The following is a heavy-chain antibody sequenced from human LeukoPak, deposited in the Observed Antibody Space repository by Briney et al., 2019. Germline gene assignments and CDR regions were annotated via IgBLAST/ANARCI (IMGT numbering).Heavy chain of an antibody. D-gene: IGHD3-16*01. CDR1: CGSINNYY. V-gene: IGHV4-59*01. Sequence: PSETLSLTCTVSCGSINNYYWSWIRQPPGKGLEWIAYIYYSESTSYNPSLKSRVTISVDTSKNQLYLNLSSVTAEDTAVYYCATGGRRWFDPWGQGTLVTVSS. CDR2: IYYSEST. CDR3: ATGGRRWFDP. J-gene: IGHJ5*02.